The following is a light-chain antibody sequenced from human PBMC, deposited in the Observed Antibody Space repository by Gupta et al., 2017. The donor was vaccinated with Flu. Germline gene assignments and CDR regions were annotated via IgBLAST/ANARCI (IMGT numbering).Light chain of an antibody. J-gene: IGKJ2*03. CDR1: QSVSSN. CDR2: GAS. CDR3: QQYNNWPPPYS. V-gene: IGKV3-15*01. Sequence: EIVMTQSPATLSVSPGARATLSCRASQSVSSNLAWYQQKPGQAPRLLIYGASTRATGIPARFSGSGSGTEFTLTISSLQSEDFAVYYCQQYNNWPPPYSFGQGTKLEIK.